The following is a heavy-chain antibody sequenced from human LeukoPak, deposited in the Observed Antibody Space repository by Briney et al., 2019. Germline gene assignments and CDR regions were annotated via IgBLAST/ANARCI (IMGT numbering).Heavy chain of an antibody. CDR1: GFTFSRYS. V-gene: IGHV3-21*06. CDR3: ARDQLQLRLEDSFDI. Sequence: GGSLRLSCEAWGFTFSRYSMNWVRQAPGKGLEWVSSISSSSSYIYYADSVKGRFTMSRDNARNSLYLQMNSLKAQATAVYFCARDQLQLRLEDSFDIWGQGTMVTVSS. J-gene: IGHJ3*02. CDR2: ISSSSSYI. D-gene: IGHD1-7*01.